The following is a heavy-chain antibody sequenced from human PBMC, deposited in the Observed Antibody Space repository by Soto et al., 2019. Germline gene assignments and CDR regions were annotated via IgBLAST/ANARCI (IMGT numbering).Heavy chain of an antibody. Sequence: PETLSLTCTFSDGSISSYYWSWIRQPPGKGLEWIGYIYYSESTNYNPSLKSRVTISVDTSKNQFSLKLSSVTAADTAVYYCAREGSRDGYNFSGPYYYYGMDVWGQGTTVTVSS. CDR1: DGSISSYY. D-gene: IGHD5-12*01. V-gene: IGHV4-59*01. J-gene: IGHJ6*02. CDR3: AREGSRDGYNFSGPYYYYGMDV. CDR2: IYYSEST.